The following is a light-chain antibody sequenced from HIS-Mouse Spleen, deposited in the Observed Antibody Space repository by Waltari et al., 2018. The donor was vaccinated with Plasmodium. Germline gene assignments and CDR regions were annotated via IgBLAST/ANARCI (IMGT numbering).Light chain of an antibody. J-gene: IGKJ4*01. V-gene: IGKV2-28*01. Sequence: DSVMPQSPLSLPVPPGQPASISCRSSQSLLHSNGYNYLDWYLPKPGQSPQLLIYLGSNRASGVPDRFSGSGSGTDFTLKISRVEAEDVGVYYCMQALQTPLTFGGGTKVEIK. CDR2: LGS. CDR1: QSLLHSNGYNY. CDR3: MQALQTPLT.